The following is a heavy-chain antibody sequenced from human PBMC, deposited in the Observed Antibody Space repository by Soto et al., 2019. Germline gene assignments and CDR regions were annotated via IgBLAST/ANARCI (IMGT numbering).Heavy chain of an antibody. CDR3: ARGSSSLIDY. Sequence: TLSLTCAVSGGSISSGGYSWSWIRQPPGKGLQWIGYIYHSGSTYYNPSLKSRVTISVDRSKNQFSLKLSSVTAADTAVYYCARGSSSLIDYWGQGTLVTVSS. J-gene: IGHJ4*02. CDR1: GGSISSGGYS. D-gene: IGHD6-6*01. V-gene: IGHV4-30-2*01. CDR2: IYHSGST.